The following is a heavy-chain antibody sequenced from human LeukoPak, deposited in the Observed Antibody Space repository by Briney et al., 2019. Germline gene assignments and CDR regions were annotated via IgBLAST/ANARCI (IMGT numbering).Heavy chain of an antibody. J-gene: IGHJ6*02. CDR3: ARGGSITMVRGVTQHSYWYYGMDV. Sequence: PSETLSLTCTVSGGSISSGGYYWSWIRQHPGKGLEWIGYIYYSGSTYYNPSLKSRVTISVDTSKNQFSLKLSSVTAADTAVYYCARGGSITMVRGVTQHSYWYYGMDVWGQGTTVTVSS. V-gene: IGHV4-31*03. CDR2: IYYSGST. CDR1: GGSISSGGYY. D-gene: IGHD3-10*01.